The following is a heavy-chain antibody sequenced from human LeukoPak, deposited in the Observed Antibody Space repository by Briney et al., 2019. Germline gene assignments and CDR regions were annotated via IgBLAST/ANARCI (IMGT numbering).Heavy chain of an antibody. Sequence: PGGSLRLSCAASGFTFSNYWMSWVRQAPGKGLEWVVNIKQDGSEKYYVDSGKGRFTISRDNGKNSLYLQMNSLRAEDTAVYYCARLREIPVFGVVTKSTSYFDYWGQGTLVTVSS. J-gene: IGHJ4*02. CDR1: GFTFSNYW. V-gene: IGHV3-7*01. CDR2: IKQDGSEK. CDR3: ARLREIPVFGVVTKSTSYFDY. D-gene: IGHD3-3*01.